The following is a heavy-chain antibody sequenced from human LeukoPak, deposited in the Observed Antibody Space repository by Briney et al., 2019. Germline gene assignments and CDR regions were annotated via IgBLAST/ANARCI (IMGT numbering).Heavy chain of an antibody. Sequence: PSETLSLTCAVYGGSFSGYYWSWIRQPPGKGLEWIGEINHSGSTNYNPSLKSRVTISVDTSKNQFSLKLSSVTAADTAEYYCARALASDSDYYYYGMDVWGQGTTVTVSS. CDR1: GGSFSGYY. V-gene: IGHV4-34*01. CDR2: INHSGST. J-gene: IGHJ6*02. CDR3: ARALASDSDYYYYGMDV. D-gene: IGHD2-15*01.